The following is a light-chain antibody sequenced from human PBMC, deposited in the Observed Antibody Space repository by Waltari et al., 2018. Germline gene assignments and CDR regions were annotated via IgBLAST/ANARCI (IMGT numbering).Light chain of an antibody. CDR1: QSVSRA. J-gene: IGKJ1*01. Sequence: EIVLTQSPGTLSLSPGERATLSCRASQSVSRALAWYQQKPGQAPRLLIYGTSNRATGIPDRFGGSGSGTDFSLTISRLEPEDVAVYFCQHYVRLPATFGQGTKVEIK. V-gene: IGKV3-20*01. CDR2: GTS. CDR3: QHYVRLPAT.